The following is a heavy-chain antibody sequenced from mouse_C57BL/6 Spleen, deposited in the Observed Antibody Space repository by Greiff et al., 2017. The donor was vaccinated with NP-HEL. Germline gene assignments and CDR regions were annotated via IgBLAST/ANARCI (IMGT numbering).Heavy chain of an antibody. CDR3: ARINA. CDR1: GFNFKDTY. V-gene: IGHV14-3*02. J-gene: IGHJ2*01. Sequence: EVQLQQSGAELVKPGASVKLSCTASGFNFKDTYMHWVKQRPEQGLEWIGRIEPANGNTKYDEKFQGKATITADTSSNTDYLKLRSLTSEDTAVYCCARINAWGQGTTLTVSS. CDR2: IEPANGNT.